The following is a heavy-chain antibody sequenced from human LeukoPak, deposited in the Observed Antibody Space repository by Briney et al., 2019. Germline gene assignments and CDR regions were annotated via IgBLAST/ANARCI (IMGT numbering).Heavy chain of an antibody. Sequence: GGSLRLSCAASGFTFDDYAMHWVRQAPGKGLEWVSSISSSSSYIYYADSVKGRFTISRDNAKNSLYLQMNSLRAEDTAVYYCARLWFGELFDLDYWGQGTLVTVSS. D-gene: IGHD3-10*01. CDR3: ARLWFGELFDLDY. J-gene: IGHJ4*02. CDR1: GFTFDDYA. CDR2: ISSSSSYI. V-gene: IGHV3-21*01.